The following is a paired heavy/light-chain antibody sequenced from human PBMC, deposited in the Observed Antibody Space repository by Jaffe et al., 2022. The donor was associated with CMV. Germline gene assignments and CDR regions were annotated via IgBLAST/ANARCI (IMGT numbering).Heavy chain of an antibody. CDR1: GGSFSGYY. Sequence: QVQLQQWGAGLLKPSETLSLTCAVYGGSFSGYYWSWIRQPPGKGLEWIGEINHSGSTNYNPSLKSRVTISVDTSKNQFSLKLSSVTAADTAVYYCARGGVWGSYRRRKSGDAFDIWGQGTMVTVSS. CDR3: ARGGVWGSYRRRKSGDAFDI. CDR2: INHSGST. J-gene: IGHJ3*02. D-gene: IGHD3-16*02. V-gene: IGHV4-34*01.
Light chain of an antibody. Sequence: QSVLTQPPSASGTPGQRVTISCSGSSSNIGSNTVNWYQQLPGTAPKLLIYSNNQRPSGVPDRFSGSKSGTSASLAISGLQSEDEADYYCAAWDDSLNGRWVFGGGTKLTVL. V-gene: IGLV1-44*01. CDR3: AAWDDSLNGRWV. J-gene: IGLJ3*02. CDR2: SNN. CDR1: SSNIGSNT.